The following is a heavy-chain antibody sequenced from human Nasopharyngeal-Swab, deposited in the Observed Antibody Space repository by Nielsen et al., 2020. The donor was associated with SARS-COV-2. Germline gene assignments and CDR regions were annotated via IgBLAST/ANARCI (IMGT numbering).Heavy chain of an antibody. CDR2: IFPYDSDT. V-gene: IGHV5-51*01. CDR1: GYFFNNYW. J-gene: IGHJ4*02. CDR3: ARTEYGSGTNFDY. Sequence: GESLKISCEGSGYFFNNYWIGWVRQMPGRGLEWMWIIFPYDSDTRYSPSFQGQVTISADVSTKTAYLQWSGLKASDTAMYYCARTEYGSGTNFDYWGQGTLVTVSS. D-gene: IGHD3-10*01.